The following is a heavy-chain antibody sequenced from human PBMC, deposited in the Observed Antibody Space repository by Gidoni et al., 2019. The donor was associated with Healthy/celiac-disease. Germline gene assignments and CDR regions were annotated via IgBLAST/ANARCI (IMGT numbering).Heavy chain of an antibody. J-gene: IGHJ5*02. CDR1: GGSFSGYY. Sequence: QVQLQQWGAGLLKPSETLSLTCAVYGGSFSGYYWSWIRQPPGKGLEWIGEINHSGSTNYNPSLKSRVTISVDTSKNQFSLKLSSVTAADTAVYYCARGAVGYNWNYVARTNWFDPWGQGTLVTVSS. V-gene: IGHV4-34*01. CDR2: INHSGST. D-gene: IGHD1-7*01. CDR3: ARGAVGYNWNYVARTNWFDP.